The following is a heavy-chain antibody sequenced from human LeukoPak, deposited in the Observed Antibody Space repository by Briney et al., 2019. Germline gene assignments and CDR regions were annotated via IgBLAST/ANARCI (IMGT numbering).Heavy chain of an antibody. CDR1: GGSISYYY. D-gene: IGHD4-17*01. CDR2: IYYSGTT. J-gene: IGHJ6*02. CDR3: AREDPQTTVPEGMDV. V-gene: IGHV4-59*01. Sequence: SETLSLTYTVSGGSISYYYRSWIRQSPGKGLEWIGYIYYSGTTNYNPFLKSRVTISVDTSKNQFSLQLRSVTAEDTAVYYCAREDPQTTVPEGMDVWGQGTTVTVSS.